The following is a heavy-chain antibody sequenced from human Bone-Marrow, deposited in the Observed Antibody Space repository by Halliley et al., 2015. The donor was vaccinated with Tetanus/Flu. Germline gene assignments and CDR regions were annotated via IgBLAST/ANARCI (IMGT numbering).Heavy chain of an antibody. CDR2: IYHSGTT. J-gene: IGHJ1*01. CDR3: ARGDSGHYWHFQH. CDR1: GGSISTYY. D-gene: IGHD1-26*01. V-gene: IGHV4-59*01. Sequence: TLSLTCTVSGGSISTYYWSWIRQPPGKGLEWIGYIYHSGTTNYNPSLKNRVTISADTSKNRFSLKLISVTAADTAVYYCARGDSGHYWHFQHWGQGTLVSVSS.